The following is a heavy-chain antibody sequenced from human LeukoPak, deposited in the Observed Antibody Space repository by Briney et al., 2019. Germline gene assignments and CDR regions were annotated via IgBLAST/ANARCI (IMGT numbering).Heavy chain of an antibody. CDR1: GFTFSGYV. J-gene: IGHJ4*02. CDR2: ISGSGGST. D-gene: IGHD4-17*01. Sequence: PGGSLRLSCAVSGFTFSGYVMSWDRQAPGKGLEWVSAISGSGGSTYYADSVKGRFTISRDNSKNTLYLQMNSLRAEDTAVYYCAKDGEAVMTTVTTIDYWGQGTLVTVSS. V-gene: IGHV3-23*01. CDR3: AKDGEAVMTTVTTIDY.